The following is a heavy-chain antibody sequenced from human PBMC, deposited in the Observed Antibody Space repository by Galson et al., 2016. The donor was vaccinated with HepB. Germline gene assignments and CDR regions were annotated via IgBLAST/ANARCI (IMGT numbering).Heavy chain of an antibody. Sequence: SLRLSCAASEFPFSTYGMHWVRQAPGKGLEWVSAISYDGSLKYYADSVKGRFTISRDESNNRLYLQMNSLKTEDTAVYYCTTSSTRGYTYGPSAYWGRGTLVAVSS. CDR3: TTSSTRGYTYGPSAY. D-gene: IGHD5-18*01. CDR1: EFPFSTYG. CDR2: ISYDGSLK. V-gene: IGHV3-30*03. J-gene: IGHJ4*02.